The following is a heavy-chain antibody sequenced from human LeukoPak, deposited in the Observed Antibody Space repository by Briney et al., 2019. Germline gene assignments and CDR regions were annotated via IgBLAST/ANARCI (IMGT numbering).Heavy chain of an antibody. CDR2: IYTSGST. D-gene: IGHD3-22*01. CDR3: ARSHYHDSSGRRDP. CDR1: GGSISSGSYY. J-gene: IGHJ5*02. Sequence: PSETLSLTCTVSGGSISSGSYYWSWIRQPAGKGLEWIGRIYTSGSTNYNPSLKSRVTISVDTSKNQFSLKLSSVTAADTAVYYCARSHYHDSSGRRDPWGQGTLVTVSS. V-gene: IGHV4-61*02.